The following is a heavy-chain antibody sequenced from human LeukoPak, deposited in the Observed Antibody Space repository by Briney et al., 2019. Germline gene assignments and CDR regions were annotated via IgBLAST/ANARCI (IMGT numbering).Heavy chain of an antibody. CDR2: IYSGGST. D-gene: IGHD6-13*01. J-gene: IGHJ6*02. CDR1: GFTVSSNY. CDR3: ARVRYSSSYYYYGLDV. V-gene: IGHV3-66*01. Sequence: GGSLRLSCAASGFTVSSNYMSWVRQAPGKGLEWVSVIYSGGSTYYADSVKGRFTISRDNSKNTLYLQMNSLRAEDTAVYYCARVRYSSSYYYYGLDVWGQGTTVTVSS.